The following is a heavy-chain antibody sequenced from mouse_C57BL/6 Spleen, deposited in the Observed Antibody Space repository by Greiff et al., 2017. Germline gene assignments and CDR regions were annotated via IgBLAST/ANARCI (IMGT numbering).Heavy chain of an antibody. CDR3: VRGGDCGYDGYFDY. CDR1: GFTFTDYY. Sequence: EVMLVESGGGLVQPGGSLSLSCAASGFTFTDYYMSWVRQPPGKALEWLGFIRNKANGYTTEYSASVKGRFTISRDNTQSILYLQMNALRAEDSATYYCVRGGDCGYDGYFDYWGQGTTLTVSS. CDR2: IRNKANGYTT. J-gene: IGHJ2*01. D-gene: IGHD2-2*01. V-gene: IGHV7-3*01.